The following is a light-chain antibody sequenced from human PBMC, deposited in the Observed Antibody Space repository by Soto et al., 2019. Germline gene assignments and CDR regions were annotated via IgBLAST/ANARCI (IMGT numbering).Light chain of an antibody. CDR1: QSFSTSY. CDR2: AAS. J-gene: IGKJ4*01. CDR3: QQYSTSPLT. Sequence: EIVWTQSPGTLSLSPGERATLSCRASQSFSTSYLAWYQQKPGQAPRLIIFAASSRASGIPDRFSGSGSGTDFTLTIDSLEPEDFPVYYCQQYSTSPLTFGGGTKVDIK. V-gene: IGKV3-20*01.